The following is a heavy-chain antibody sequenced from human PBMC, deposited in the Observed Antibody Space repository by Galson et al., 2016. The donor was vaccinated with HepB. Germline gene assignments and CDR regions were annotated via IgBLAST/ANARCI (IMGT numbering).Heavy chain of an antibody. D-gene: IGHD5-18*01. CDR2: FHYSGST. Sequence: SETLSLTCTVSGGSISTYYWSWIRQPPGKGLEWIGYFHYSGSTNYNPSLKSRVTMSIDMSKNQFSLKLGSVTAADTAVYYFARVTHAWARSDHWGQGTPVTVSS. CDR3: ARVTHAWARSDH. J-gene: IGHJ4*02. CDR1: GGSISTYY. V-gene: IGHV4-59*01.